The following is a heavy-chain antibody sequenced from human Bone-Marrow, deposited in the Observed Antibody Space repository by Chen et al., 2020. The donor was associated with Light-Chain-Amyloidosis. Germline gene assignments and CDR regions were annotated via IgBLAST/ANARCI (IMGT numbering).Heavy chain of an antibody. CDR2: INPKSGGT. D-gene: IGHD5-12*01. J-gene: IGHJ4*02. Sequence: QVQLVQSGAEVKKPGASVKVSCTASGYTFTGYYMHCERQATGQGHEWMGWINPKSGGTNYSQRFQGSVTMTLETSISTAYLELSRLRSADTAVYYCARGAERGYRGYESTNFDYWGQGTLVTVSS. V-gene: IGHV1-2*02. CDR3: ARGAERGYRGYESTNFDY. CDR1: GYTFTGYY.